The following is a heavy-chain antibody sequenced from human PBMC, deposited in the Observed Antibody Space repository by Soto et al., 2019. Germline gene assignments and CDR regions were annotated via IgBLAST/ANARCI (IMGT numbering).Heavy chain of an antibody. CDR3: ARFSITMSQGPFDY. V-gene: IGHV4-31*03. Sequence: PSETLSLTCTVSGGSISSGGYYWSWIRQHPGKGLESIGYTYYSGSTYYNPSLKSRVTISVDTSKNQFALKLSSVTAADTAVYYCARFSITMSQGPFDYWGQGTLVTVSS. J-gene: IGHJ4*02. D-gene: IGHD3-10*02. CDR1: GGSISSGGYY. CDR2: TYYSGST.